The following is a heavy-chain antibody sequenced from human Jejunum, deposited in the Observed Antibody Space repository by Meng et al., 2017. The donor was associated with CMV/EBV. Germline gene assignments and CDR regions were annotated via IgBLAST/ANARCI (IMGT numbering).Heavy chain of an antibody. J-gene: IGHJ2*01. D-gene: IGHD3-16*01. CDR3: AREGLVGDLRYFDL. Sequence: QVQWVDAGAGVRKPGASVKVSCKASASTFAGYYMHWVRQAPGQGLEWMGRINPNSGGANYAQKFQGRVTMTRDTSISTAYMELSRLRSDDTAVYYCAREGLVGDLRYFDLWGRGTLVTVSS. V-gene: IGHV1-2*06. CDR1: ASTFAGYY. CDR2: INPNSGGA.